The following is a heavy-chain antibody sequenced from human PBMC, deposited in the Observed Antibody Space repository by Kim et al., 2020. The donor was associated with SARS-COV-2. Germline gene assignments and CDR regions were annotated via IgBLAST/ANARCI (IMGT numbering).Heavy chain of an antibody. J-gene: IGHJ5*02. CDR3: ARFLRYDSSGYYYYNWFDP. V-gene: IGHV3-21*01. CDR1: GFTFSSYS. D-gene: IGHD3-22*01. Sequence: GGSLRLSCAASGFTFSSYSMNWVRQAPGKGLEWVSSISSSSSYIYYADSVKGRFTISRDNAKNSLYLQMNSLRAEDTAVYYCARFLRYDSSGYYYYNWFDPWGQGTLVTVSS. CDR2: ISSSSSYI.